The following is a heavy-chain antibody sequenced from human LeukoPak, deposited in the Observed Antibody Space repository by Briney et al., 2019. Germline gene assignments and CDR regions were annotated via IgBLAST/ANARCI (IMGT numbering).Heavy chain of an antibody. J-gene: IGHJ4*02. Sequence: SETLSLTCTVSGGSISSYYWGWIRQPPGKGLEWIGYIYYSGSTNYNPSLKSRVTISVDTSKNQFSLKLSSVTAADTAVYYCASNKYSGSYYFDYWGQGTLVTVSS. CDR1: GGSISSYY. V-gene: IGHV4-59*01. D-gene: IGHD1-26*01. CDR3: ASNKYSGSYYFDY. CDR2: IYYSGST.